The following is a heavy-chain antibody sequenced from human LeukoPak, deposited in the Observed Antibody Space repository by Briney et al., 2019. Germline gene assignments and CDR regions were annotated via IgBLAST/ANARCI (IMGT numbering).Heavy chain of an antibody. CDR1: GGSISSYY. J-gene: IGHJ4*02. V-gene: IGHV4-4*07. D-gene: IGHD3-22*01. CDR3: ARGSYYYDSSGYRTFDY. Sequence: PSETLSLTCTVSGGSISSYYWSWIRQPAGKGLEWIGRIYTSGSTNYNPSLKSRVTMSVDTPKNQFSLKLSSVTAADTAVYYCARGSYYYDSSGYRTFDYWGQGTLVTVSS. CDR2: IYTSGST.